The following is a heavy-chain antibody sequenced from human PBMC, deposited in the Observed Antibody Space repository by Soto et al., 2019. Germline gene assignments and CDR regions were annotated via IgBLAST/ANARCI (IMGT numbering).Heavy chain of an antibody. CDR1: GFTFSSYA. Sequence: GGSLRLSCVASGFTFSSYAMHRVRQAPGKGLEWVAVTSYDGNYKYYADSVKGRFTISRDNSKNTLYLQMNSLRAEDTAVYSCAREGGRVAAAGYGMDVWGQGTTVTVSS. CDR2: TSYDGNYK. J-gene: IGHJ6*02. CDR3: AREGGRVAAAGYGMDV. D-gene: IGHD6-13*01. V-gene: IGHV3-30-3*01.